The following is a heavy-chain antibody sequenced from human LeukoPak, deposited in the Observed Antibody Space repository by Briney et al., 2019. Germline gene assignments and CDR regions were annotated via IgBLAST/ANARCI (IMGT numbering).Heavy chain of an antibody. J-gene: IGHJ4*02. V-gene: IGHV1-69*13. CDR2: IIPIFGTA. CDR1: GDTFTSYY. CDR3: ARSPYYYDSSGYYYHFDY. Sequence: SVKVSCKASGDTFTSYYMHWVRQAPGQGLEWMGGIIPIFGTANYAQKFQGRVTITADESTSTAYMELSSLRSEDTAVYYCARSPYYYDSSGYYYHFDYWGQGTLVTVSS. D-gene: IGHD3-22*01.